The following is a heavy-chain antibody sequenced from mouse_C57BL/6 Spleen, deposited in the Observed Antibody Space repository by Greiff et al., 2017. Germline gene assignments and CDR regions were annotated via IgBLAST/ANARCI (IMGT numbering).Heavy chain of an antibody. Sequence: EVQVVESGGGLVKPGGSLKLSCAASGFTFSDYGMHWVRQAPEKGLEWVAYISSGSSTIYYADTVKGRFTISRDNAKNTLFLQMTSLRSEDTAMYYCARPSYYYGSSLAWFAYWGQGTLVTVSA. CDR3: ARPSYYYGSSLAWFAY. CDR2: ISSGSSTI. J-gene: IGHJ3*01. D-gene: IGHD1-1*01. CDR1: GFTFSDYG. V-gene: IGHV5-17*01.